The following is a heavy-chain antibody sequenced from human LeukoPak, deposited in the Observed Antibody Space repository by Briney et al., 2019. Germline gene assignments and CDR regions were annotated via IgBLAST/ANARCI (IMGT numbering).Heavy chain of an antibody. D-gene: IGHD6-19*01. Sequence: GGSLRLSCAASGFTVSSNYMSWVRQAPGKGLEWVSCIYSGGGTFYADSVKGRFTFSRDNSMNTLYLQMNNLRAEDTAVYYCARVTLSGGPVAAYFDYWGQGTLVTVSS. J-gene: IGHJ4*02. CDR1: GFTVSSNY. CDR2: IYSGGGT. V-gene: IGHV3-53*01. CDR3: ARVTLSGGPVAAYFDY.